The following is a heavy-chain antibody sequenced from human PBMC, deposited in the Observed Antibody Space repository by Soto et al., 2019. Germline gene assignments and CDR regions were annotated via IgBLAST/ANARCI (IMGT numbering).Heavy chain of an antibody. CDR1: GGSISGYF. Sequence: QVQLQESGPGLVKPSETLSLTCTVSGGSISGYFWSWIRQPPGKGLEWIGHIHYSGSTSYTPSLQSLVTMSVYTSKNQFSLKLSALTAADTAVYYCARDERIVRSVGQDYYGLDVWGQGTTVPVS. V-gene: IGHV4-59*01. CDR3: ARDERIVRSVGQDYYGLDV. CDR2: IHYSGST. J-gene: IGHJ6*02. D-gene: IGHD3-10*02.